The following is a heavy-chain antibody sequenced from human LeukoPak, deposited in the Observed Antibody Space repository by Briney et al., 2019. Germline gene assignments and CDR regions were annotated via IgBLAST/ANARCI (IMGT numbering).Heavy chain of an antibody. V-gene: IGHV4-39*01. Sequence: PSEILSLTCTVSGDSVSSDLCYWGRIRQPPGKGLEWIGSIYYSGNTYYNPSLKSRVTISVDTSKNQFSLKLSSVTAADTAVYYCARFTTTVTNAWFDPWGQGTLVTVSS. CDR2: IYYSGNT. D-gene: IGHD4-17*01. CDR3: ARFTTTVTNAWFDP. J-gene: IGHJ5*02. CDR1: GDSVSSDLCY.